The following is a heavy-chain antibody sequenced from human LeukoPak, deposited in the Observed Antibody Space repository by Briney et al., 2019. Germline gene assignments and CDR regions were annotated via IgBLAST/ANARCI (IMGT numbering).Heavy chain of an antibody. Sequence: SETLSLTCTVSGGSISSYYWSWIRQPPGKGLEWIGYIYYSGSTNYNPSLKSRVTISVDTSKNQFSLKLSSVTAADTAVYYCARSPGYCSSTSCWLWFGPWGQGTLVTVSS. CDR2: IYYSGST. J-gene: IGHJ5*02. D-gene: IGHD2-2*01. CDR3: ARSPGYCSSTSCWLWFGP. V-gene: IGHV4-59*01. CDR1: GGSISSYY.